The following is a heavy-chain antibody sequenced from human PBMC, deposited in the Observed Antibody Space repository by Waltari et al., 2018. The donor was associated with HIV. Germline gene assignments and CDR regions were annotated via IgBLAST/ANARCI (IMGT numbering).Heavy chain of an antibody. D-gene: IGHD3-3*01. CDR3: ARDGDVLRFLEWPPWWGMDV. CDR1: GGSASSCSYY. Sequence: QVQLQESGPGLVKPSETLCLTCTAPGGSASSCSYYWRWIRQPQGSGLEWIGYIYYSGSTNYNPSLKSRVTISVDTSKNQFSLKLSSVTAADTAVYYCARDGDVLRFLEWPPWWGMDVWGQGTTVTVSS. CDR2: IYYSGST. J-gene: IGHJ6*02. V-gene: IGHV4-61*01.